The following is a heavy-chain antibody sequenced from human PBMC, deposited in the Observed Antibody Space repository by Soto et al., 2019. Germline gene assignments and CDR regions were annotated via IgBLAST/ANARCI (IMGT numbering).Heavy chain of an antibody. J-gene: IGHJ4*02. CDR2: IQYRGST. D-gene: IGHD1-26*01. CDR3: ARGDEVGAIPLDY. CDR1: DDSITSGAYY. V-gene: IGHV4-39*07. Sequence: SETLSLTFTVSDDSITSGAYYWGLIRQPPGKGLEWIGTIQYRGSTNYNPSLKSRVTMSLDTSKNQFSLRLSSVTAADTAVYYCARGDEVGAIPLDYWGQGTLVTVSS.